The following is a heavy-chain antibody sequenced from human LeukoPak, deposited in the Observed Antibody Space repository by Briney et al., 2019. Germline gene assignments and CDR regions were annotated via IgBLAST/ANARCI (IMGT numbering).Heavy chain of an antibody. CDR2: ISGSGGST. V-gene: IGHV3-23*01. D-gene: IGHD3-16*02. Sequence: GGSLRLSCAASGFTFGSYAMSWVRQAPGKGLEWVSAISGSGGSTYYADSVKGRFTISRDNSKNTLYLQMNSLRAEDTAVYYCAKDTMITFGGVIVPRLFDYWGQGTLVTVSS. CDR1: GFTFGSYA. J-gene: IGHJ4*02. CDR3: AKDTMITFGGVIVPRLFDY.